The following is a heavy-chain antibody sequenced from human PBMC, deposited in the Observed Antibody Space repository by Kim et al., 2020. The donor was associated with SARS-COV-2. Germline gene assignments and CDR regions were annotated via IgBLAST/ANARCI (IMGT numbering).Heavy chain of an antibody. V-gene: IGHV4-59*09. D-gene: IGHD3-22*01. Sequence: RRVTMSVDTSKNQFSLKLRSVTAADTAVYYCARGKYSSGYSTVRGAFDIWGQGTMVTVSS. CDR3: ARGKYSSGYSTVRGAFDI. J-gene: IGHJ3*02.